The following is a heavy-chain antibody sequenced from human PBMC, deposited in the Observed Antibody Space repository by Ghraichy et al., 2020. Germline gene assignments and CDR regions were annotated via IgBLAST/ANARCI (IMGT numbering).Heavy chain of an antibody. CDR2: ISYDGSNK. CDR3: ARDEYDVDTAMAYYFDY. J-gene: IGHJ4*02. V-gene: IGHV3-30-3*01. CDR1: GFTFSSYA. Sequence: GGSLRLSCAASGFTFSSYAMHWVRQAPGKGLEWVAVISYDGSNKYYADSVKGRFTISRDNSKNTLYLQMNSLRAEDTAVYYCARDEYDVDTAMAYYFDYWGQGTLVTVSS. D-gene: IGHD5-18*01.